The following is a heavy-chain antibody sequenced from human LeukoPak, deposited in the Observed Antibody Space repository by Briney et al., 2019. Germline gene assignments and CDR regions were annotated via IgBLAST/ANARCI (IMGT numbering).Heavy chain of an antibody. CDR3: AREIRAYYYDSSGYDPPNWFDP. J-gene: IGHJ5*02. CDR1: GGSISSYY. D-gene: IGHD3-22*01. CDR2: IYTRGST. Sequence: SETLSLTCTVSGGSISSYYWSWIRQPAGKGLEWIGRIYTRGSTNFNPSLKSRVTMPVDTSKNQFSLKLSSVTAAETAVYYCAREIRAYYYDSSGYDPPNWFDPWGQGTLVTVSS. V-gene: IGHV4-4*07.